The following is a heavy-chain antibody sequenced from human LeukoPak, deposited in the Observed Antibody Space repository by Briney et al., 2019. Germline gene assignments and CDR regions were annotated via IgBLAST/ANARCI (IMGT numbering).Heavy chain of an antibody. CDR1: GGSLSAYY. CDR2: VYYSVTR. V-gene: IGHV4-59*01. Sequence: PPETLSLTCTVSGGSLSAYYWSWIRQTPGGGRGWIGYVYYSVTRTYNPSLKSRAPTSVHSPTTQSSRSLRSVAAADTAVYYCARSLRRRKFDPWGQGTLVTVSS. J-gene: IGHJ5*02. CDR3: ARSLRRRKFDP.